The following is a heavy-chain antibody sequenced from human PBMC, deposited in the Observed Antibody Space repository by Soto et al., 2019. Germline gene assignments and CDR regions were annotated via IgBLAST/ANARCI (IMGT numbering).Heavy chain of an antibody. CDR3: ARDRQAQNNYYYYYGMDV. CDR2: IYYSGST. J-gene: IGHJ6*02. Sequence: PSETLSLTCTVSGGSISSYYWSWIRQPPGKGLEWIGYIYYSGSTNYNPSLKSRVTISVDTSKNQFSLKLSSVTAADTAVYYCARDRQAQNNYYYYYGMDVWGQGTTVTVSS. CDR1: GGSISSYY. V-gene: IGHV4-59*01.